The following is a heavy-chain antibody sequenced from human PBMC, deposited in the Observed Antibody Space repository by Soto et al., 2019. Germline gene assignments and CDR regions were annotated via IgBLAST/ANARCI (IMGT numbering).Heavy chain of an antibody. J-gene: IGHJ4*02. CDR1: GGCFSCYY. Sequence: ETRSLTGAVDGGCFSCYYWTRIRQPPGKGLEWIGEINHSGRTNYNPSLKSRVTISVDTSKNQFSLKLSSLTAADTAVYYCAREGYYYGSGSQTFDYWGQGTLVTGSS. CDR2: INHSGRT. V-gene: IGHV4-34*01. D-gene: IGHD3-10*01. CDR3: AREGYYYGSGSQTFDY.